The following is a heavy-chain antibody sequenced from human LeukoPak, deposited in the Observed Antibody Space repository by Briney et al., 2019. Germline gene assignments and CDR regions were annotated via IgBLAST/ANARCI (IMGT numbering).Heavy chain of an antibody. J-gene: IGHJ5*02. CDR2: IYYSGST. D-gene: IGHD6-13*01. V-gene: IGHV4-61*01. CDR3: AREVPSSSWYFSAQNWFDP. Sequence: SETLSLTCTVSGGSVSSGSYYWSWIRQPPGKGLEWIGYIYYSGSTNYNPSLKSRVTISVDTSKNQFSLKLSSVTAADTAVYYCAREVPSSSWYFSAQNWFDPWGQGTLVTVSS. CDR1: GGSVSSGSYY.